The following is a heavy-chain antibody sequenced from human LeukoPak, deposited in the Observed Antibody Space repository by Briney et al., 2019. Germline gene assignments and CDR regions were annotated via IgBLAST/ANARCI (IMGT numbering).Heavy chain of an antibody. CDR2: ISRDGGTT. J-gene: IGHJ4*01. V-gene: IGHV3-74*01. Sequence: GGSLRLSCAASGFTFSNYWMQWDRHVPGKGLVWVSRISRDGGTTEYADSVKGRFTISRDNPKKTLYLQMNSLRADDTSVYYCARDRGYCALDYWGRGTLITVSS. CDR3: ARDRGYCALDY. D-gene: IGHD5-12*01. CDR1: GFTFSNYW.